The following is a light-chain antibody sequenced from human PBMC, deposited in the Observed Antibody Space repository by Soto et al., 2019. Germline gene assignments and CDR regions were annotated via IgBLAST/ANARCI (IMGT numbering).Light chain of an antibody. CDR1: QGISRY. Sequence: DIQMTQSPSSLSASVGDRVTITCRASQGISRYLAWYQQKPGKVPKLLIYAASTLQSGVSSRFSGSGSGTDFTLTISSLQPEDVATYYCQKYYSAPQTFGQGTKVEIK. CDR2: AAS. CDR3: QKYYSAPQT. J-gene: IGKJ1*01. V-gene: IGKV1-27*01.